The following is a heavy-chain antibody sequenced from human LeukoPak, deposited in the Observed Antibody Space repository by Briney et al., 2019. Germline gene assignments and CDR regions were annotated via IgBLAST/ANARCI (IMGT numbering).Heavy chain of an antibody. V-gene: IGHV3-7*01. CDR1: GFTFNTYW. Sequence: GGSLRLSCVGSGFTFNTYWMNWVRQAPGKGLEWVANIREDGSEIYYLDSVKGRFTIFRDNAKNSLYRQMNGLTAEDTGVYYCARHWAHLDYWGQGTLVTVSS. D-gene: IGHD7-27*01. J-gene: IGHJ4*02. CDR2: IREDGSEI. CDR3: ARHWAHLDY.